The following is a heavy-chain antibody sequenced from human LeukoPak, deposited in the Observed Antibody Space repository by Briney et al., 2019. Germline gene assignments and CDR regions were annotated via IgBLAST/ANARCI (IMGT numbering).Heavy chain of an antibody. D-gene: IGHD6-13*01. Sequence: SVKVSCKTSGYTFTNYGISWVRQVPGQGLEWMGGLVPIFGTPNYAQKFQGRVTITTDESTDESTGTAYMELSGLKSEDTAVYYCARGGETAAGISSFFDYWGQGTLVTVSS. V-gene: IGHV1-69*05. CDR3: ARGGETAAGISSFFDY. J-gene: IGHJ4*02. CDR2: LVPIFGTP. CDR1: GYTFTNYG.